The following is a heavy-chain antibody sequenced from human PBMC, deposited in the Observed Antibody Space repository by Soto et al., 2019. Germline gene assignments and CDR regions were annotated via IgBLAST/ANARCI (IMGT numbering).Heavy chain of an antibody. CDR1: GGSISSYY. CDR2: IYYSGST. Sequence: SETLSLTCTVSGGSISSYYWSWIRQPPGKGLEWIGYIYYSGSTNYNPFLKSRVTISVDTSKNQFSLKLSSVTAADTAVYYCARLNYYDSSGYYRDYWGQGTLVTVSS. CDR3: ARLNYYDSSGYYRDY. V-gene: IGHV4-59*01. D-gene: IGHD3-22*01. J-gene: IGHJ4*02.